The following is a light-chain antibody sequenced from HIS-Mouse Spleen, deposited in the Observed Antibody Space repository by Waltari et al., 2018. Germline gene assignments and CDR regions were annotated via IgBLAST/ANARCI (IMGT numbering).Light chain of an antibody. Sequence: QSALTQPRSVSGSPGQSVTISCTGTSSDVGGYNYVSWYQTHPGKAPKLMIYDVSKRPSGVPDRFSGSKSGNTASLTISGLQAEDEADYYCCSYAGSYTYVFGTGTKVTVL. J-gene: IGLJ1*01. CDR1: SSDVGGYNY. CDR3: CSYAGSYTYV. V-gene: IGLV2-11*01. CDR2: DVS.